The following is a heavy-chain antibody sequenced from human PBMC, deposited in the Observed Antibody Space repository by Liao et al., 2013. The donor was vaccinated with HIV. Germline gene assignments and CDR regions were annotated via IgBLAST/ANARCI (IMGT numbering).Heavy chain of an antibody. CDR2: IYTSGST. D-gene: IGHD3-3*01. CDR3: ARAPAPVLEWLSGLYYYMDV. CDR1: GGSISSGSYY. Sequence: QVQLQESGPGLVKPSQTLSLTCTVSGGSISSGSYYWSWIRQPAGKGLEWIGRIYTSGSTNYNPSLKSRVTISVDTSKNQFSLKLSSVTAADTAVYYCARAPAPVLEWLSGLYYYMDVWGKGTTVTVSS. V-gene: IGHV4-61*02. J-gene: IGHJ6*03.